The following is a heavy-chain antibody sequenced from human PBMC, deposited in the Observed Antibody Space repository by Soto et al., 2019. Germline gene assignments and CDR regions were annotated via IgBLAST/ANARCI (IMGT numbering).Heavy chain of an antibody. CDR2: ISGNGDSA. V-gene: IGHV3-64*01. Sequence: EVQLVESGGGLVQPGGSLRLSCAASGFTFSSYAMHWVRQAPGKGLEYVSAISGNGDSAYYANSVKGRFTIPRDNSKNTLYLQMGSLRAEDMAVYYCARRGYGLYFDYWGQGTLVTVSS. J-gene: IGHJ4*02. CDR1: GFTFSSYA. D-gene: IGHD3-10*01. CDR3: ARRGYGLYFDY.